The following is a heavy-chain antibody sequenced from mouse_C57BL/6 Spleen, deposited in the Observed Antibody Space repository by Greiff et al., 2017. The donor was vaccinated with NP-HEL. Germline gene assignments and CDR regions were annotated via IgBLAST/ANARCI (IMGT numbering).Heavy chain of an antibody. CDR1: GFNIKDDY. D-gene: IGHD3-1*01. CDR2: IDPENGDT. Sequence: EVKLMESGAELVRPGASVKLSCTASGFNIKDDYMHWVKQRPEQGLEWIGWIDPENGDTEYASKFQGKATITADTSSNTAYLQLSSLTSEDTAVYYCTTSGRAWFAYWGQGTLVTVSA. V-gene: IGHV14-4*01. J-gene: IGHJ3*01. CDR3: TTSGRAWFAY.